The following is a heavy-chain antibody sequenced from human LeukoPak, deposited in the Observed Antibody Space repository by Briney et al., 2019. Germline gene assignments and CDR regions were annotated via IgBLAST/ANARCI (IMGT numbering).Heavy chain of an antibody. V-gene: IGHV3-30-3*01. Sequence: GRSLRLSCAASGFTFSSYAMHWVRQAPGKGLEWVAVISYDGSNKYYADSVKGRFTISRDNSKNTLYLQMNSLRAEDTAVYYCARDSTGSSSWLDYWGQGTLVTVSS. CDR3: ARDSTGSSSWLDY. CDR1: GFTFSSYA. CDR2: ISYDGSNK. D-gene: IGHD6-13*01. J-gene: IGHJ4*02.